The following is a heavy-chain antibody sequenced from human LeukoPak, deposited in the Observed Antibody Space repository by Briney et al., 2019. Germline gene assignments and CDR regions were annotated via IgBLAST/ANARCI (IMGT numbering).Heavy chain of an antibody. CDR2: ISYDGSNK. V-gene: IGHV3-30-3*01. Sequence: GGSLRLSCAASGFTFSSYAMPWVRQAPGKGLEWVAVISYDGSNKYYADSVKGRFTISRDNSKNTLYLQMNSLRAEDTAVYYCARDFATFYYDSSGYTKWFDPWGQGTLVTVSS. D-gene: IGHD3-22*01. CDR3: ARDFATFYYDSSGYTKWFDP. J-gene: IGHJ5*02. CDR1: GFTFSSYA.